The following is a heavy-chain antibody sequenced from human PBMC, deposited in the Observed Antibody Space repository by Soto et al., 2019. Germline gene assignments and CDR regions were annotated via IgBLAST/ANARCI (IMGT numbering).Heavy chain of an antibody. V-gene: IGHV1-46*01. D-gene: IGHD3-22*01. CDR2: INPSGGST. J-gene: IGHJ4*02. CDR1: GCTFTSDY. Sequence: GASVKVSCKASGCTFTSDYMHWVRQAPGQGLEWMGRINPSGGSTIYSQNFQDRFSVTRDTFTSTVYMELSSLRSEDTAVYYCARDDGDYYDSSGYLFDYWGQGTLVTVSS. CDR3: ARDDGDYYDSSGYLFDY.